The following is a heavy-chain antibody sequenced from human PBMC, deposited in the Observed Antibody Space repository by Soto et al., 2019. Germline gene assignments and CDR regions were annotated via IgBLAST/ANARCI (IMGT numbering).Heavy chain of an antibody. Sequence: SETLSLTCTVSGGSISSYYVSWIRQPPGKGLEWIGYIYYSGSTNYNPSLKSRVTISVDTSKNQFSLKLSSVTAADTAVYFCASSQGGYCRGGSCYWFDYWGQGTLVTVSS. CDR3: ASSQGGYCRGGSCYWFDY. CDR2: IYYSGST. V-gene: IGHV4-59*08. D-gene: IGHD2-15*01. J-gene: IGHJ4*02. CDR1: GGSISSYY.